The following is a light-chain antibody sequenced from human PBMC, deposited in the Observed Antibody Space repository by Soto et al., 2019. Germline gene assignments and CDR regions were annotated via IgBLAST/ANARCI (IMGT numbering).Light chain of an antibody. Sequence: DIQMTQSPSTLSASVGNRVTITCRASQSISSWLAWYQKKKGKAPKLLIHDASSLESGVPSRLRGSGYGTEFTLTISSLQNDDFATYYCQQYNSSTWTFGQGTQVDIK. CDR3: QQYNSSTWT. J-gene: IGKJ1*01. V-gene: IGKV1-5*01. CDR1: QSISSW. CDR2: DAS.